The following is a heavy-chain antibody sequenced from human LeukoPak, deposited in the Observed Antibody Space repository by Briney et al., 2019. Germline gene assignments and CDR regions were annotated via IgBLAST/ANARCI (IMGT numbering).Heavy chain of an antibody. V-gene: IGHV3-21*01. CDR1: GFTFSTYG. J-gene: IGHJ4*02. D-gene: IGHD4-17*01. CDR3: ARVYGDYGRGHFDY. CDR2: ISSGSSYI. Sequence: GGSLRLSCAASGFTFSTYGINWVRQAPGKGLEWVSSISSGSSYIYYADSVKGRFTISRGNAKNSLYLQMNSLRADDTAVYYCARVYGDYGRGHFDYWGQGTLVTVSS.